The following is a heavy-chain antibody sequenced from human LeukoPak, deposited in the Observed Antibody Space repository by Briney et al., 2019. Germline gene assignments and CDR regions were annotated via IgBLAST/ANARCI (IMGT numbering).Heavy chain of an antibody. Sequence: GGSLRLSCAASGFTFSTYWMHWVRQAPGKGLVWVSRINSAGISTNYADSVKGRFTISRDNAKNTLYLQMNSLRAEDTAIYYCARDIAAAVDCWGQGTMVTVSS. CDR2: INSAGIST. V-gene: IGHV3-74*01. J-gene: IGHJ4*02. CDR1: GFTFSTYW. D-gene: IGHD6-13*01. CDR3: ARDIAAAVDC.